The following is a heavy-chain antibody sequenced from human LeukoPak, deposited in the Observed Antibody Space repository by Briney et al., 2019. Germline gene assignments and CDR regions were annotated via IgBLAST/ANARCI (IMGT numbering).Heavy chain of an antibody. CDR2: ISGDGGST. J-gene: IGHJ4*02. V-gene: IGHV3-43*02. Sequence: PGGSLRLSCAASGFTFDDNSIDWVRQAPGKGLDFVSLISGDGGSTYYADSVKGRFTISRNNSKHSLYLQMNSLRTEDPALYYCAKPFDGNWHDVPFDYWGQGTLVPVSS. CDR3: AKPFDGNWHDVPFDY. CDR1: GFTFDDNS. D-gene: IGHD1-20*01.